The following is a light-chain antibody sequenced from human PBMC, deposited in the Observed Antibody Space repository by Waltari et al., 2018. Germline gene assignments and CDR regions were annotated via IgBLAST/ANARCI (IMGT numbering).Light chain of an antibody. CDR1: QNVDNNY. J-gene: IGKJ5*01. V-gene: IGKV3-20*01. Sequence: EILLTQYPGTLSLSPGETATLPCRASQNVDNNYVAWYQQKPGQPPKLLIYGASGRGSGIPDRFSGSGSGTDFTLTISRLEPEDFVLYHCQQYGTLPVTFGQGTRLEIK. CDR3: QQYGTLPVT. CDR2: GAS.